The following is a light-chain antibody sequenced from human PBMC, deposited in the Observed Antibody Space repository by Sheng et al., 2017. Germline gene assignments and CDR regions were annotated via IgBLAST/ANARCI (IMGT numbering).Light chain of an antibody. Sequence: EIVLTQSPGTLSLSPGERATLSCRTSQSLSNTYLAWYQQKPGQAPRLLMYATSRRATGIPDRFSGRGSGTDFSLTISRLEPEDFAVYYCQQYDGSPETFGQGTKGGNQ. CDR3: QQYDGSPET. V-gene: IGKV3-20*01. J-gene: IGKJ1*01. CDR1: QSLSNTY. CDR2: ATS.